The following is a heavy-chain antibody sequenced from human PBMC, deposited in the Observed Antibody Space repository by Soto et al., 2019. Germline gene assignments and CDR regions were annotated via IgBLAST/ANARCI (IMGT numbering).Heavy chain of an antibody. V-gene: IGHV3-30-3*01. Sequence: QVQLVESGGGVVQPGRSLRLSCAASGFTFSSYAMHWVRQAPGKGLEWVAVISYDGSNKYYADSVKGRFTISRDNSKNTLYLQMNSLRAEDTAVYYCARGPGVAANYYYYGMDVWGQGTTVTVSS. CDR1: GFTFSSYA. J-gene: IGHJ6*02. CDR3: ARGPGVAANYYYYGMDV. CDR2: ISYDGSNK. D-gene: IGHD6-25*01.